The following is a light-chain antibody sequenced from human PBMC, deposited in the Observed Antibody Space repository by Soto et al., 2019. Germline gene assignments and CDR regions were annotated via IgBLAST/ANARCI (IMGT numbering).Light chain of an antibody. Sequence: IVLTQSPGTLSLSQGERATLSCRASQSVSSSYLAWYQQKPGQAPRLLIYGASSRATGIPDRFSGSGSGTDFTLTISSLEPEDFAVYYCQQRSNWPTFGQGTKVDIK. J-gene: IGKJ1*01. CDR1: QSVSSSY. V-gene: IGKV3D-20*02. CDR3: QQRSNWPT. CDR2: GAS.